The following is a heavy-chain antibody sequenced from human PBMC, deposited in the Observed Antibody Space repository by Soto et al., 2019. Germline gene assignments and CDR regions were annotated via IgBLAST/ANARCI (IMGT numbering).Heavy chain of an antibody. CDR2: IYYSGST. Sequence: SETLSLTCTVSGGSISSYYWSWIRQPPGKGLEWIGYIYYSGSTNYNPSLKSRVTISVDTSKNQFSLKLSSVTAADTAVYYCARVTPRIEAAADHDAFDIWGQGTMVTVSS. V-gene: IGHV4-59*01. CDR3: ARVTPRIEAAADHDAFDI. D-gene: IGHD6-25*01. J-gene: IGHJ3*02. CDR1: GGSISSYY.